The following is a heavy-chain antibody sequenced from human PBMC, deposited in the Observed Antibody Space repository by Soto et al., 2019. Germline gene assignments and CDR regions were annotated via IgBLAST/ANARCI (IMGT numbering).Heavy chain of an antibody. V-gene: IGHV3-23*01. CDR2: ISGSGDRT. J-gene: IGHJ5*01. Sequence: EVQLLESGGGLVQPGGSLRISCTASGFTFDNYAMAWVRQAPGKGLEWVAGISGSGDRTNYVDSVKGRFTISRDNSKNRLYLQMKSLRAEDTALYYCAKDYGVRGIMNKLVDSWGQGTLVAVSS. D-gene: IGHD3-10*01. CDR3: AKDYGVRGIMNKLVDS. CDR1: GFTFDNYA.